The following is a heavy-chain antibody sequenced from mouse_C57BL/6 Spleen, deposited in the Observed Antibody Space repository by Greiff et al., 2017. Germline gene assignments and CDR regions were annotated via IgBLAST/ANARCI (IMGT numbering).Heavy chain of an antibody. CDR1: GFTFSSYA. D-gene: IGHD1-1*01. CDR3: ARDYYGSSYRYFDV. Sequence: EVHLVESGGGLVKPGGSLKLSCAASGFTFSSYAMSWVRQTPEKRLEWVATISDGGSYTYYPDNVKGRFTISRDNAKNNLYLQMSHLKSEDTAMDYCARDYYGSSYRYFDVWGTGTTVTVSS. V-gene: IGHV5-4*01. CDR2: ISDGGSYT. J-gene: IGHJ1*03.